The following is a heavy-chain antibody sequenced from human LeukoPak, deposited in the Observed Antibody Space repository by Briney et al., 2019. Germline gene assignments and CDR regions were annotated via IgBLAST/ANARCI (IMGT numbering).Heavy chain of an antibody. CDR1: GYTFTGYY. J-gene: IGHJ4*02. Sequence: EASVKVSCKASGYTFTGYYMHWVRQAPGQGLEWMGWMNPNSGGTNYAQKFQGRVTMTRDTSISTAYMELSRLRSDDTAVYYCAREGVDWNHSVYYFDYWGQGTLVTVSS. CDR3: AREGVDWNHSVYYFDY. V-gene: IGHV1-2*02. D-gene: IGHD1-1*01. CDR2: MNPNSGGT.